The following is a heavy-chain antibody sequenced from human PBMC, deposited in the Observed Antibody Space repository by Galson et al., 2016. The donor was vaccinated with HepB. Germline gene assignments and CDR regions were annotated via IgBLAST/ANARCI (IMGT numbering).Heavy chain of an antibody. V-gene: IGHV3-23*01. Sequence: SLRLSCAASGFTFGDFAMTWVRQVPGKRLEWVSAISYTGLSSDYADSVNGRFTISRDNTKNTLYLQMNSLRAEDTAIYYCAKDRGYGQNGDFCYFDSWGQGTLVIVSS. CDR1: GFTFGDFA. J-gene: IGHJ4*02. CDR3: AKDRGYGQNGDFCYFDS. D-gene: IGHD2-21*02. CDR2: ISYTGLSS.